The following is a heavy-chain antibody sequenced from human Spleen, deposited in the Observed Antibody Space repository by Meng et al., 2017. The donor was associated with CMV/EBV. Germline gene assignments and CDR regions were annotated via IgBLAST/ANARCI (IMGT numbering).Heavy chain of an antibody. CDR1: GFTFSSFA. CDR3: ATIGGSYYDGSGYYPRYFDY. CDR2: VSNTGTNK. Sequence: GESLKISCAASGFTFSSFAMHWVRQAPGKGLEWVALVSNTGTNKIYADSVKGRFTISRDNSRNTLYLQMSSLRAEDTAVYYCATIGGSYYDGSGYYPRYFDYWGQGNLVTVSS. J-gene: IGHJ4*02. D-gene: IGHD3-22*01. V-gene: IGHV3-30-3*01.